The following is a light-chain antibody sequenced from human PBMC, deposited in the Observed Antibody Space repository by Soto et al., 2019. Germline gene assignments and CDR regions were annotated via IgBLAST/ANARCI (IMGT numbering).Light chain of an antibody. J-gene: IGKJ4*01. Sequence: ENVLTQSPGTLSLSPGERATLSCRASQSVSGNYLAWYQHKPGQAPRRLIYGASSRATGIADRFSGSGSGTDFPFTISRLEPEDFAVYYCHQYGSSPLPGGSPLPFGGGTKVEIK. CDR3: HQYGSSPLPGGSPLP. CDR1: QSVSGNY. V-gene: IGKV3-20*01. CDR2: GAS.